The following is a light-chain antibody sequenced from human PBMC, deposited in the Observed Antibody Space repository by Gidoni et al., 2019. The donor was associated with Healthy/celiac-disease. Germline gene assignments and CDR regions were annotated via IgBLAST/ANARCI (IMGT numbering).Light chain of an antibody. V-gene: IGKV3-11*01. J-gene: IGKJ4*01. CDR1: QSVSSY. Sequence: EIVLTQSPATLSLSPGERATLSCRASQSVSSYLAWYQQKPGQAPRLLIYDASNRATGIPARFSGSRSGTYFTLTISSLEPEDFAVYYCQQRSNWPPTFGGGTKVEIK. CDR2: DAS. CDR3: QQRSNWPPT.